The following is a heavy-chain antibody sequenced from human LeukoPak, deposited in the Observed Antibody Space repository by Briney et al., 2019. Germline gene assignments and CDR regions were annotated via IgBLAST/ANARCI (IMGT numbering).Heavy chain of an antibody. CDR2: ISAYNGNT. CDR1: GYTFTSYG. Sequence: ASVKVSYKASGYTFTSYGISWVRQAPGQGLEWMGWISAYNGNTNYAQKLQGRVTMTTDTSTSTAYMELRSLRSDDTAVYYCARDREGGIVVVPAAKFDYWGQGTLVTVSS. J-gene: IGHJ4*02. V-gene: IGHV1-18*01. CDR3: ARDREGGIVVVPAAKFDY. D-gene: IGHD2-2*01.